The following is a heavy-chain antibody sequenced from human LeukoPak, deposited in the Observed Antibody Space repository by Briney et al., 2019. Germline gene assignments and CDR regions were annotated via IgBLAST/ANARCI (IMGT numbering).Heavy chain of an antibody. CDR3: VHRSTIPFDY. Sequence: SGPTLVNPTQTLTLTCAFSGFSLSTNEMGVGWIRQPPGEALEWLALIYWDDDKRYNPSLKTRLTITKDTSKNQVVLTMTNMDPVDTATYYCVHRSTIPFDYWGQGTLVTVSS. D-gene: IGHD1-1*01. V-gene: IGHV2-5*02. CDR1: GFSLSTNEMG. CDR2: IYWDDDK. J-gene: IGHJ4*02.